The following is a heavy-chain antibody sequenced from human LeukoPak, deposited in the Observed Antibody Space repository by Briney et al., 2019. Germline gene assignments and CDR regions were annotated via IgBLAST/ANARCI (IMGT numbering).Heavy chain of an antibody. D-gene: IGHD3-9*01. Sequence: SETLSLTCTVSGGSVSGGSYYWSWIRQPPGKGLEWIGYIYYSGSTNYNPSLKSRVTISVDTSKNQFSLKLSSVTAADTAVYYCARGSYDILTGYYPTYYYYYGMDVWGKGTTVTVSS. CDR3: ARGSYDILTGYYPTYYYYYGMDV. CDR2: IYYSGST. J-gene: IGHJ6*04. V-gene: IGHV4-61*01. CDR1: GGSVSGGSYY.